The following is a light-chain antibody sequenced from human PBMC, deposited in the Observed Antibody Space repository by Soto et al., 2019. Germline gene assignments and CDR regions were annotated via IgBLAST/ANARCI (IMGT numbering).Light chain of an antibody. CDR1: QSVSSGY. V-gene: IGKV3-20*01. CDR3: QQYGSSPPMYT. J-gene: IGKJ2*01. Sequence: EIVLTQSPGTLSLSPGERATLSCRASQSVSSGYLAWYQQKPGQAPRLLMSGASSRATGIPDRFSGSGSGTDFTLTISRLEPEDFAVYYCQQYGSSPPMYTLGHGTKLEIK. CDR2: GAS.